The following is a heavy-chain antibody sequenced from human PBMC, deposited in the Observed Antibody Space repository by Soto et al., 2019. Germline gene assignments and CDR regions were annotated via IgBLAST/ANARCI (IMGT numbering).Heavy chain of an antibody. CDR3: ARVRREGYNFDAFDI. Sequence: QVQLVESGGGVVQPGRSLRLSCAASGFTFSSYGMHWVRQAPGKGLEWVAVIWYDGSNKYYADSVKGRFTISRDNSKNTLYLQMNSLRAEDTAVYYCARVRREGYNFDAFDIWGQGTMVTVSS. CDR1: GFTFSSYG. D-gene: IGHD5-12*01. J-gene: IGHJ3*02. V-gene: IGHV3-33*01. CDR2: IWYDGSNK.